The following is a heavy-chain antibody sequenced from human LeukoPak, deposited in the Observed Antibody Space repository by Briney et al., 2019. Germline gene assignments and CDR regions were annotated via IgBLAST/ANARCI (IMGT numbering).Heavy chain of an antibody. D-gene: IGHD1-1*01. CDR3: ARSPPSVGKRRYYYYYMDV. CDR1: GFTFSSYW. J-gene: IGHJ6*03. Sequence: GGSLRLSCAASGFTFSSYWMSWVRQAPGKGLEWVANIKQDGSEKYYVDSVKGRFTISRDNAKNSLYLQMNSLRAEDTAVYYCARSPPSVGKRRYYYYYMDVWGKGTTVTVSS. CDR2: IKQDGSEK. V-gene: IGHV3-7*01.